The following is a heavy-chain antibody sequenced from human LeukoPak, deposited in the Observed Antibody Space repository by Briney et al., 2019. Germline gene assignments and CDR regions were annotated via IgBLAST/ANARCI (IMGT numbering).Heavy chain of an antibody. V-gene: IGHV1-69*06. Sequence: ASVKVSCKASGGTFSSYAISWVRQAPGQGLEWMGGIIPIFGTANYAQKFQGRVTITADKSTSTAYMELSSLRSEDTAVYYCARSRGVYCTNGVCGLNYWGQGTLVTVSS. CDR2: IIPIFGTA. D-gene: IGHD2-8*01. CDR1: GGTFSSYA. J-gene: IGHJ4*02. CDR3: ARSRGVYCTNGVCGLNY.